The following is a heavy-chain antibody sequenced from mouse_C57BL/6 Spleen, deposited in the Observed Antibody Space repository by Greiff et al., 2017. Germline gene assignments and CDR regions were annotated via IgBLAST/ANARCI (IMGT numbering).Heavy chain of an antibody. Sequence: QVTLKESGPGILQSSQTLSLSCSFSGFSLSTSGMGVSWIRQPSGKGLEWLAHIYWDDDKRDNPTLKSRLTISKDTSRNQVFLKITSVDTADTATYYCARISDSSGYLYYFGYWGQGTTLTVAS. CDR3: ARISDSSGYLYYFGY. CDR2: IYWDDDK. CDR1: GFSLSTSGMG. D-gene: IGHD3-2*02. J-gene: IGHJ2*01. V-gene: IGHV8-12*01.